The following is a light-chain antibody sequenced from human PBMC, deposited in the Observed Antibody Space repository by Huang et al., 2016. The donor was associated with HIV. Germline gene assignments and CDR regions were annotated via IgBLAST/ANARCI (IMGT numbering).Light chain of an antibody. CDR3: QQSYSTPRT. Sequence: DIQMTQSPSSLSASVGDKVTITCRASQSISNYLNWYQQKPGKAPKLLIYAASSLQSGVPSRFSGSGSGTDFILTISSLQPEDCATYYCQQSYSTPRTFGQGTRLEMK. CDR2: AAS. V-gene: IGKV1-39*01. CDR1: QSISNY. J-gene: IGKJ5*01.